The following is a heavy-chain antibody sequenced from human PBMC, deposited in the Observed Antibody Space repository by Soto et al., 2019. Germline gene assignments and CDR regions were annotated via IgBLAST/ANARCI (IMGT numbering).Heavy chain of an antibody. Sequence: QVQLVQSGAEVKKPGSSVKVSCKASGGTFSSYAISWVRQAPGQGLEWMGGIIPIFGTANYAQKFQGRVTITADESTSTAYMELSSLVSEDTTVYYCEREDCSSTSCYCRWFEPWGQGTLVTVSS. CDR2: IIPIFGTA. D-gene: IGHD2-2*01. CDR3: EREDCSSTSCYCRWFEP. CDR1: GGTFSSYA. V-gene: IGHV1-69*01. J-gene: IGHJ5*02.